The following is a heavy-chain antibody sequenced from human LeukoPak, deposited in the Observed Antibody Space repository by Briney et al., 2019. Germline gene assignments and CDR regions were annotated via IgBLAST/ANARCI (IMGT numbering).Heavy chain of an antibody. Sequence: GASVKVSCKASGYTFTGYYMHWVRQAPGQGLEWMGWISAYNGNTNYAQKLQGRVTMTTDTSTSTAYMELRSLRSDDTAVYYCARVSGMAVAPTGNGMDVWGQGTTVTVSS. CDR2: ISAYNGNT. V-gene: IGHV1-18*04. CDR3: ARVSGMAVAPTGNGMDV. J-gene: IGHJ6*02. D-gene: IGHD6-19*01. CDR1: GYTFTGYY.